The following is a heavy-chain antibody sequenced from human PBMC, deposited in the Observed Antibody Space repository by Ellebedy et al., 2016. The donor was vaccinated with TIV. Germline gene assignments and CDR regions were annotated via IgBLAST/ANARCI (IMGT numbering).Heavy chain of an antibody. V-gene: IGHV1-8*01. D-gene: IGHD3-9*01. Sequence: AASVTVSCKASGYIFTSYDINWVRQATGQGLEWMGSMNPNSGNTGYAPKFQGRVTMTSNTSISTAYMELSSLRSEDTAVYYCARQKNLDWPMEWGQGTLVTVSS. J-gene: IGHJ4*02. CDR2: MNPNSGNT. CDR3: ARQKNLDWPME. CDR1: GYIFTSYD.